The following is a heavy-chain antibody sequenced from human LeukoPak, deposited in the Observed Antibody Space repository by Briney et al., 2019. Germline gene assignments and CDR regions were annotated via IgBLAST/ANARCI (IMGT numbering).Heavy chain of an antibody. CDR3: AKDLNYYDSSGYPS. D-gene: IGHD3-22*01. Sequence: GGSLRLSCAASGFTFSSYAMSWVRQAPGKGLEWVSAISGSGGSTYYADSVKGRFTISRDNSKNTLYLQMNSLRAEDTALYYCAKDLNYYDSSGYPSWGQGTLVTVSS. CDR2: ISGSGGST. J-gene: IGHJ5*02. V-gene: IGHV3-23*01. CDR1: GFTFSSYA.